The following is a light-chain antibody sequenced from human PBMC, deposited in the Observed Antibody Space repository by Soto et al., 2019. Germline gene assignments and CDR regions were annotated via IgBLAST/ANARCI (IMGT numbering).Light chain of an antibody. V-gene: IGKV1-39*01. CDR3: QQYNSYSTWT. J-gene: IGKJ1*01. CDR1: QSIRSY. CDR2: AAS. Sequence: DIQMTQSPSSLSASVGDRVTITCRASQSIRSYLNWYQQKPGKAPKLLIYAASSLQSGVPSRFSGSGSGTDFTLTISSLQPEDFATYYCQQYNSYSTWTFGQGANVDI.